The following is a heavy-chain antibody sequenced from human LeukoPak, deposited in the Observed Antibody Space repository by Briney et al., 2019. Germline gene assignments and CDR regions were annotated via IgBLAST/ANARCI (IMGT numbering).Heavy chain of an antibody. CDR3: AKGSYYPFDAFDI. J-gene: IGHJ3*02. CDR2: ISGSGGST. CDR1: GFTFSSYA. D-gene: IGHD1-26*01. V-gene: IGHV3-23*01. Sequence: GGSLRLSCAASGFTFSSYAMSWVRQAPGKGLEWVSAISGSGGSTYYADSVKGRYTISRDNSKNTLYLQMNSLRAEDTAVYYCAKGSYYPFDAFDIWGQGTMVTVSS.